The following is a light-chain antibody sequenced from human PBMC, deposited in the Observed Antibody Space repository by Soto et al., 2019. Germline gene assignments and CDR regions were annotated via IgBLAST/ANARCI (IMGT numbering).Light chain of an antibody. Sequence: EIVLKQSPATLSLSPVERATLSCRASQSVSSYLAWYQQKPGQAPRLLIYDASNRATGIPARFSGSGSGTDFTLTISSLEPEDFAVYYCQQRSNWLWTFGQGTKVDIK. J-gene: IGKJ1*01. CDR3: QQRSNWLWT. CDR1: QSVSSY. CDR2: DAS. V-gene: IGKV3-11*01.